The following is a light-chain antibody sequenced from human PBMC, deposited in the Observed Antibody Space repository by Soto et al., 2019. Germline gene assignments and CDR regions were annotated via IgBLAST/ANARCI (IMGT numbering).Light chain of an antibody. CDR2: GAY. Sequence: EIVMTQSPATLSVTPGERTTLSCRASQSVGNNLAWYQQKPGQAPRLLIYGAYTRATGIPARFSGSGSGTDFTLTISSLQSEDFAVYYCQQYGRSPPTFGQGTKVDI. V-gene: IGKV3-15*01. CDR3: QQYGRSPPT. J-gene: IGKJ1*01. CDR1: QSVGNN.